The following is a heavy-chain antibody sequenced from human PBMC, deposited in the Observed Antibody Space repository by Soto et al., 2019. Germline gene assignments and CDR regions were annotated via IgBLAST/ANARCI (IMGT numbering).Heavy chain of an antibody. CDR2: IIPILGET. V-gene: IGHV1-69*08. Sequence: QVQLVQSGAEVKKPGSSVRVSCKASGTIFSSYTISWVRQAPGQGLEWMGRIIPILGETNSAQKFQDRVTLTADKSTNTADMDLNSLRLEDTAVYYCARGLGGRMDDWGQGTTVTVSS. CDR1: GTIFSSYT. J-gene: IGHJ6*02. CDR3: ARGLGGRMDD. D-gene: IGHD3-16*01.